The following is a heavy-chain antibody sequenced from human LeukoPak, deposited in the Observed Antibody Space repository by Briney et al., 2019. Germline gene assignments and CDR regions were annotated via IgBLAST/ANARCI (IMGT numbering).Heavy chain of an antibody. J-gene: IGHJ3*02. CDR3: AVAAAIDAFDI. D-gene: IGHD6-13*01. V-gene: IGHV3-21*01. Sequence: GGSLRLSCAASGFTFSSYSMNWVRQAPGKGLEWVSSISSSSSYIYYADSVKGRFTISRDNAKNSLYLQMNSLRAEDTAVYYCAVAAAIDAFDIWGQGTMVTVPS. CDR2: ISSSSSYI. CDR1: GFTFSSYS.